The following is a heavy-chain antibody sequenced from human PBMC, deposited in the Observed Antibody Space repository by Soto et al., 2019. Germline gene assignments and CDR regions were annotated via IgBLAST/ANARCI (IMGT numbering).Heavy chain of an antibody. CDR1: GFTFSSYS. V-gene: IGHV3-21*01. CDR3: ARGENNYYDSSGYYFDAFDI. CDR2: ISSSSSYI. Sequence: SGGSLRLSCAASGFTFSSYSMNWVRQAPGKGLEWVSSISSSSSYIYYADSVKGRFTISRDNAKNSLYLQMNSLRAEDTAVYYCARGENNYYDSSGYYFDAFDIWGQGTMVTVSS. D-gene: IGHD3-22*01. J-gene: IGHJ3*02.